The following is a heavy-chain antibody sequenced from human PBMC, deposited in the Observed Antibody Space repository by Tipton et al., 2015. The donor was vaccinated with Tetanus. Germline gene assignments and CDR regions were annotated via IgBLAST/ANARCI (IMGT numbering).Heavy chain of an antibody. CDR1: GGSISTGG. CDR2: IKSKTDGGTT. D-gene: IGHD1-26*01. J-gene: IGHJ4*02. CDR3: TTSGIVGSGSRVDY. Sequence: GLVKPSQTLSLTCTVSGGSISTGGYYWSWIRQHPGKGLEWVGRIKSKTDGGTTDYAARVKDRFSISRDDSKNTLFLQMNSLKTEDTAVYYCTTSGIVGSGSRVDYWGRGTLVTVSS. V-gene: IGHV3-15*07.